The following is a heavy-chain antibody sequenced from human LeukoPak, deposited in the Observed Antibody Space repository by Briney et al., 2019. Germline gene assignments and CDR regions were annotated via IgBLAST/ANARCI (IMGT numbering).Heavy chain of an antibody. J-gene: IGHJ6*03. CDR1: GGSISSSSYY. CDR3: ARVYGDYVYYYYYMDV. V-gene: IGHV4-39*07. D-gene: IGHD4-17*01. CDR2: IYYSGST. Sequence: SETLSLTCTVSGGSISSSSYYWGWIRQPPGKGLEWIGSIYYSGSTYYNPSLKSRVTISVDTSKNQFSLKLGSVTAADTAVYYCARVYGDYVYYYYYMDVWGKGTTVTVSS.